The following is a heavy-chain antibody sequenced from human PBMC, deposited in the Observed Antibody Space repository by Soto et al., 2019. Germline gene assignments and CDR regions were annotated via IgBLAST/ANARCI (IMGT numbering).Heavy chain of an antibody. CDR2: ISYEGSSE. Sequence: VQLLESGGGVVQPGRSLRLSCATSGFNFGVFAMYWVRQAPRKGLEWVAGISYEGSSEYYPDSVKGRFTISRDNSTNTLYLQFNSLRAEDTSMYYCARVGVAVAGDYWGQGTLVIVSS. V-gene: IGHV3-30-3*01. CDR3: ARVGVAVAGDY. J-gene: IGHJ4*02. D-gene: IGHD6-19*01. CDR1: GFNFGVFA.